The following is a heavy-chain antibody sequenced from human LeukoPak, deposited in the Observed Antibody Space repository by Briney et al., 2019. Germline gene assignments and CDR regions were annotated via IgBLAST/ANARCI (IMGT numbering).Heavy chain of an antibody. CDR2: ISAYNGNT. Sequence: ASVKVSCKASGYTFTSYGISWVRQAPGQGLEWMGWISAYNGNTNYAQKLQGRVTMTRDMSTSTVYMELSSLRSEDTAVYYCARVTVGSYLGYFQHWGQGTLVTVSS. D-gene: IGHD1-26*01. CDR1: GYTFTSYG. V-gene: IGHV1-18*01. CDR3: ARVTVGSYLGYFQH. J-gene: IGHJ1*01.